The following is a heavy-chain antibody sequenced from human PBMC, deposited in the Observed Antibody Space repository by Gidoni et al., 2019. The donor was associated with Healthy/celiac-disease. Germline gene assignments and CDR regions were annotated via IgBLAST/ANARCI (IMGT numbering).Heavy chain of an antibody. CDR1: GFTFSSYG. CDR3: AKDRDDVRGVIRTGTFDY. V-gene: IGHV3-30*18. D-gene: IGHD3-10*02. J-gene: IGHJ4*02. CDR2: ISYDGSNK. Sequence: QVQLVESGGAVVQPGRSLRLSCAASGFTFSSYGMHWVRQAPGKGLEWVAVISYDGSNKYYADSVKGRFTISRDNSKNTLYLQMNSLRAEDTAVYYCAKDRDDVRGVIRTGTFDYWGQGTLVTVSS.